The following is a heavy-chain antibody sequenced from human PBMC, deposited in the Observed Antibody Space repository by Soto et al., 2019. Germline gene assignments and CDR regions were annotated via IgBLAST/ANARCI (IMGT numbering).Heavy chain of an antibody. J-gene: IGHJ5*02. CDR2: INPNSGGT. Sequence: VASVKVSCKASGYTFTGYDMHWVLQAPGQGLEWMGWINPNSGGTNYAQKFQGRATMTRDTSISTAYMELSRLRSDDTAVYYCAREAGYPKYCSSTSCRSFDPWGQGTLVTVSS. CDR1: GYTFTGYD. V-gene: IGHV1-2*02. D-gene: IGHD2-2*01. CDR3: AREAGYPKYCSSTSCRSFDP.